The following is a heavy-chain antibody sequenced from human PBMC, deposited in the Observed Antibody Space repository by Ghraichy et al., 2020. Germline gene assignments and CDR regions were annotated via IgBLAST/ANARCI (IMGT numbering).Heavy chain of an antibody. J-gene: IGHJ6*02. CDR1: GFTFSSYS. Sequence: GGSLRLSCAASGFTFSSYSMNWVRQAPGKGLEWVSSISSSSSYIYYADSVKGRFTISRDNAKNSLYLQMNSLRAEDTAVYYCARGGSSGYYYADYYYGMDVWGQGTTVTVSS. CDR2: ISSSSSYI. V-gene: IGHV3-21*01. CDR3: ARGGSSGYYYADYYYGMDV. D-gene: IGHD3-22*01.